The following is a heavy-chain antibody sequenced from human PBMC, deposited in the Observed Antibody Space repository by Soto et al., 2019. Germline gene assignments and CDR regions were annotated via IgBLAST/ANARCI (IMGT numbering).Heavy chain of an antibody. J-gene: IGHJ4*02. Sequence: GGSLRLSCAASGFTFSSYAMSWVRQAPGKGLEWVSAISGSGGSTYYADSVKGRFTISRDNSKNTLYLQMNSLRAEDTAVYYCAKGTKLLTIFGVAQPDRIDYWGQGTLVTVSS. D-gene: IGHD3-3*01. CDR2: ISGSGGST. CDR1: GFTFSSYA. CDR3: AKGTKLLTIFGVAQPDRIDY. V-gene: IGHV3-23*01.